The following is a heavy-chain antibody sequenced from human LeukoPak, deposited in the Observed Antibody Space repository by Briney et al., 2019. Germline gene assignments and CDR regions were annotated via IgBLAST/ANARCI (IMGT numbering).Heavy chain of an antibody. V-gene: IGHV1-2*02. CDR3: ARDKAGAVAGFFDY. Sequence: ASVKVSCKASGFTFTSSAMHWVRQAPGQGLEWMGWINPNSGGTNYAQKFQGRVTMTRDTSISTAYMELSRLRSDDTAVYYCARDKAGAVAGFFDYWGQGTLVTVSS. CDR1: GFTFTSSA. CDR2: INPNSGGT. D-gene: IGHD6-19*01. J-gene: IGHJ4*02.